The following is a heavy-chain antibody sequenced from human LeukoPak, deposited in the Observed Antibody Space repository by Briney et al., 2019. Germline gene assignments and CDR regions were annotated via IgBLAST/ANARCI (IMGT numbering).Heavy chain of an antibody. V-gene: IGHV3-30*04. J-gene: IGHJ4*02. CDR2: ISFHGTDS. CDR3: ARDSAVAH. CDR1: GFTFISYA. Sequence: PGGSLRLSCAASGFTFISYAIHWVRQAPGKGLEWVAVISFHGTDSFYADSVKGRFTISRDNSKNTLYLQMSSLRADDTAVYYCARDSAVAHWGQGTLVTVSS. D-gene: IGHD3-10*01.